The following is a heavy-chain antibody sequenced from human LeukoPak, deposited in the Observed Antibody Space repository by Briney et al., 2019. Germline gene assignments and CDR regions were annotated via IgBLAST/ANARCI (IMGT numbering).Heavy chain of an antibody. Sequence: GGSLRLSCAASGFTFSSYSMNWVRQAPGKGLEWVSSISSSSSYIYYADSVKGRFTISRDDAKNSLYLQMNSPRAEETAVYYCARETDYDFWSGYLLYWGQGTLVTVSS. CDR2: ISSSSSYI. CDR3: ARETDYDFWSGYLLY. V-gene: IGHV3-21*01. CDR1: GFTFSSYS. J-gene: IGHJ4*02. D-gene: IGHD3-3*01.